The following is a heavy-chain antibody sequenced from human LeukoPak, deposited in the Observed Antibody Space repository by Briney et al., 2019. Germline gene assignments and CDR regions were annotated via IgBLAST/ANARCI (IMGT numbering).Heavy chain of an antibody. Sequence: PSGTLSLTCAVSGGSISSSNWWSWVRQPPGKGLEWIGEIYHSGSTNYNPSLKSRVTISVDTSKNQFSLKPSSVTAADTAVYYCARESSYAFDYWGQGTLVTVSS. CDR1: GGSISSSNW. CDR2: IYHSGST. D-gene: IGHD2-2*01. J-gene: IGHJ4*02. CDR3: ARESSYAFDY. V-gene: IGHV4-4*02.